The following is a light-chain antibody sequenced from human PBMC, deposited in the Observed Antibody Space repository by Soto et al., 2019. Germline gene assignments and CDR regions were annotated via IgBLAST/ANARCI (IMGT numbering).Light chain of an antibody. J-gene: IGKJ5*01. V-gene: IGKV3-11*01. CDR3: QKRSNWPPVIT. CDR2: DAS. Sequence: EIVLTQSPATLSLSPGERATLSCRASLSFSGDLAWYQQKPGQAPRLLIYDASKRATGIPARFSGWGSGTDFTLTISSLEPEDFAVYYCQKRSNWPPVITFGQGTRLEIK. CDR1: LSFSGD.